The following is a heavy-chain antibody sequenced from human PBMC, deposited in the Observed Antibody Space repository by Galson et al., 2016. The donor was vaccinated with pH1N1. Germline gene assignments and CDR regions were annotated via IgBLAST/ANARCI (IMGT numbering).Heavy chain of an antibody. V-gene: IGHV3-30*18. CDR2: ISYDGSKK. CDR3: AKPIYGSGGFDP. Sequence: SLRLSCAASGFTFSSYGMHWVRQAPGKGLEWVAVISYDGSKKYYADSVKGRFTISRDNSKNTLYLQMNSLRAEDTAVYYCAKPIYGSGGFDPWAREPWSPSPQ. J-gene: IGHJ5*02. CDR1: GFTFSSYG. D-gene: IGHD3-10*01.